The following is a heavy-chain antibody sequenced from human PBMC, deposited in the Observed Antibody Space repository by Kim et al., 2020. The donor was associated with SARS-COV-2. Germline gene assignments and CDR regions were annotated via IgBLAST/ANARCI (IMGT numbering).Heavy chain of an antibody. Sequence: SETLSLTCTVSGGSISSGGYYWSWIRQHPGKGLEWIGYIYYSGSTYYNPSLKSRVTISVDTSKNQFSLKLSSVTAADTAVYYCARGHKGPYGMDVWGQGTTVTVSS. J-gene: IGHJ6*02. V-gene: IGHV4-31*03. CDR3: ARGHKGPYGMDV. CDR1: GGSISSGGYY. CDR2: IYYSGST.